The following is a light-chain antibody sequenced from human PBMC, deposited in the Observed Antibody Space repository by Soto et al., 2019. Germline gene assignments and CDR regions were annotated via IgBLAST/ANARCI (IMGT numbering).Light chain of an antibody. J-gene: IGLJ1*01. CDR2: DVS. CDR1: SSDIGAYNF. V-gene: IGLV2-14*01. Sequence: QSVLTQPASVSWSPGQSITISCTGTSSDIGAYNFDSWYQQYPGEAPQVIIYDVSHRPAGVSNRISGSKSGNTASLPISGLQTHDEAEYYCSSYTRDTTYGFGTGTKLTVL. CDR3: SSYTRDTTYG.